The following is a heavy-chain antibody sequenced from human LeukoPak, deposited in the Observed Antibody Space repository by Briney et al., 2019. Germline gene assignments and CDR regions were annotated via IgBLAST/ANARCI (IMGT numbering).Heavy chain of an antibody. CDR3: ATADKWEPLDY. CDR1: GAGLSETS. CDR2: FDPEDGES. V-gene: IGHV1-24*01. J-gene: IGHJ4*02. Sequence: GASVKVSCKVSGAGLSETSIHWVRQAPGQWLEWMGGFDPEDGESIFAQRFQGRFSMTEDTSTDTAYMELRSLRPEDTAVYYCATADKWEPLDYWGQGTLVTVSS. D-gene: IGHD1-26*01.